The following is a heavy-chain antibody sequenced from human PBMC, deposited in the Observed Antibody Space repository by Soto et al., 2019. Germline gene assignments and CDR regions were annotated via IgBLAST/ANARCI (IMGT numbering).Heavy chain of an antibody. D-gene: IGHD3-16*01. J-gene: IGHJ4*02. CDR1: CGYISRNY. CDR3: ARDYYDTTHYFDH. Sequence: SEPLSHTCTVSCGYISRNYWSWIRQPPGKGLEWTGYIYYSGSTNYNPSLKSRVTMSADTSKNQFSLKLSSVTAADTAVYYCARDYYDTTHYFDHWGQGTLVTVS. V-gene: IGHV4-59*01. CDR2: IYYSGST.